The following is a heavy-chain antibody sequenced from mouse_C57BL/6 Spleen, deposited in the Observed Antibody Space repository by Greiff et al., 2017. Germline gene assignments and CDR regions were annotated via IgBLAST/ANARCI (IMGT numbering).Heavy chain of an antibody. Sequence: QVQLQQSGAELAQPGASVKLSCKASGYTFTSYWMHWVKQRPGQGLEWIGYINPSSGYTTHKQKFTDKATLTADKYSSTAYMQLSSLTYEDSAVYYCSRSALYYDYEYYAMDYWGQGTSVTVSS. D-gene: IGHD2-4*01. J-gene: IGHJ4*01. V-gene: IGHV1-7*01. CDR1: GYTFTSYW. CDR2: INPSSGYT. CDR3: SRSALYYDYEYYAMDY.